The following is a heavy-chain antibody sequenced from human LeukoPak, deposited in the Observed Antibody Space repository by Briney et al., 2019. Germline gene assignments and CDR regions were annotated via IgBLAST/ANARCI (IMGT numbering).Heavy chain of an antibody. CDR2: IYSGGST. D-gene: IGHD3-10*01. J-gene: IGHJ3*02. CDR1: GFTVSSNY. V-gene: IGHV3-53*01. CDR3: ATLYGSGSYPPLDI. Sequence: GGSLRLSCAASGFTVSSNYMSWVRQAPGKGLEWVSVIYSGGSTYYADSVKGRFTISRDNSKNTLYLQMNSLRAEDTAVYYCATLYGSGSYPPLDIWGQGTMVTVSS.